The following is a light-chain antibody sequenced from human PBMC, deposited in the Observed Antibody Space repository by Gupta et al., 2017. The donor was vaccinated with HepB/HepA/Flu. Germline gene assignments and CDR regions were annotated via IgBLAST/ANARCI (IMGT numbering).Light chain of an antibody. CDR2: RVS. CDR3: MQDIHWPWT. V-gene: IGKV2-30*02. J-gene: IGKJ1*01. Sequence: DVVMTQSPVSLPVTLGQPASISCRSSQSLVHRDGNTYLNWFQQRPGQSPRRLIYRVSNRDSGVPDRFSGSGSGTDFTLRISRVDAEDVGVYYCMQDIHWPWTFGQGTKVEIK. CDR1: QSLVHRDGNTY.